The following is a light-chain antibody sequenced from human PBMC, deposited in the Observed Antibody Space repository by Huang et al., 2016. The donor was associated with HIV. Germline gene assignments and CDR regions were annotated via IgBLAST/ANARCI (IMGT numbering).Light chain of an antibody. CDR3: QQRSNWRGT. CDR2: DAS. J-gene: IGKJ3*01. V-gene: IGKV3-11*01. CDR1: QSVSSY. Sequence: EIVLTQSPATLSLSPGERATLSCRASQSVSSYLAWYQQKPGQAPRLLIYDASNRATCIPARFSGSGSGTDFTLTISSLEPEDFAVYYCQQRSNWRGTFGPGTKVDIK.